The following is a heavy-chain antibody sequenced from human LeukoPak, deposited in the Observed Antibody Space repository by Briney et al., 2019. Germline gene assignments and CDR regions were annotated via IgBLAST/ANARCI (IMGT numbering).Heavy chain of an antibody. CDR3: ARAPVYYDESSGYLKISNWYFDL. CDR2: INSVGSST. V-gene: IGHV3-74*01. CDR1: GFAFSNYW. Sequence: PGGSLRLSCAASGFAFSNYWMHWVRQAPGKGLVWVSRINSVGSSTSYADSVKGRFTISRDNAKNSLYLQMNSLRAEDTAVYYCARAPVYYDESSGYLKISNWYFDLWGRGTLVTVSS. J-gene: IGHJ2*01. D-gene: IGHD3-22*01.